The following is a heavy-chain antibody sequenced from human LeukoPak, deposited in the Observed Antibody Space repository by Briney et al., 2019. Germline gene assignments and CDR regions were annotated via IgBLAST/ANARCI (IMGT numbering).Heavy chain of an antibody. CDR1: GGSISSSNW. CDR3: ARDIAEAGTLPGTHAFDI. J-gene: IGHJ3*02. D-gene: IGHD6-13*01. Sequence: PSGTLSLTCAVSGGSISSSNWWSWVRQPPGKGLEWIGEIYHSGSTNYNPSLKSRVTMSVDTSKNQFSLKLSSVTAADTAVYYCARDIAEAGTLPGTHAFDIWGQGTMVTVSS. V-gene: IGHV4-4*02. CDR2: IYHSGST.